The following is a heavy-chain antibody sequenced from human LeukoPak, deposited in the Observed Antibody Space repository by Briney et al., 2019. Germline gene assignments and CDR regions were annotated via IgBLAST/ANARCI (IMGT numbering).Heavy chain of an antibody. D-gene: IGHD2-15*01. CDR3: ARAITVVVVAAKSGAFDI. V-gene: IGHV3-21*01. CDR2: ISSSSSYI. Sequence: PGGPLRLSCAASGFTFSSYSMNWVRQAPGKGLEWVSSISSSSSYIYYADSVKGRFTISRDNAKNSLYLQMNSLRAEDTAVYYCARAITVVVVAAKSGAFDIWGQGTMVTVSS. J-gene: IGHJ3*02. CDR1: GFTFSSYS.